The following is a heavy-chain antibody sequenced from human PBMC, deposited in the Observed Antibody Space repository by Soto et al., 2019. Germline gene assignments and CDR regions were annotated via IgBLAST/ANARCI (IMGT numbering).Heavy chain of an antibody. D-gene: IGHD1-26*01. Sequence: EVQLVESGGGLVQPGGSLRLSCAASGFSFSDHYMEWVRQAPGKGLEWVGRIRNKANSYTTQYAAAVRGRFTLSIDDSKNSLFLQMNSLKTEDTAIYYCARTIMYSAPHYVDYSGQGTLVTVSS. V-gene: IGHV3-72*01. CDR2: IRNKANSYTT. CDR3: ARTIMYSAPHYVDY. J-gene: IGHJ4*02. CDR1: GFSFSDHY.